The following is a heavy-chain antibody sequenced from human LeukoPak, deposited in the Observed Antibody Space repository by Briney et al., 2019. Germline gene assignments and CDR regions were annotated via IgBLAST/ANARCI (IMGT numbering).Heavy chain of an antibody. V-gene: IGHV4-34*01. Sequence: SETLSLTCAVYGGSFSGYYWSWIRQPPGKGLEWIGEINHSGSTNYNPSLKSRVTISVDTSKNQFSLKLSSVTAADTAVYYCAREGPISSGWYLRVSWFDPWGQGTLVTVSS. CDR1: GGSFSGYY. J-gene: IGHJ5*02. D-gene: IGHD6-19*01. CDR2: INHSGST. CDR3: AREGPISSGWYLRVSWFDP.